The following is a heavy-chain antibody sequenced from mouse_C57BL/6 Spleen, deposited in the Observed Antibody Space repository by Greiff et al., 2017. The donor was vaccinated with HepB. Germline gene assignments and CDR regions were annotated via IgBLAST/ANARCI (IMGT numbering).Heavy chain of an antibody. CDR1: GYTFTSYG. CDR3: ARWDYGSSYAAY. J-gene: IGHJ3*01. D-gene: IGHD1-1*01. V-gene: IGHV1-81*01. CDR2: IYPRSGNT. Sequence: LVESGAELARPGASVKLSCKASGYTFTSYGISWVKQRTGQGLEWIGEIYPRSGNTYYNEKFKGKATLTADKSSSTAYMELRSLTSEDSAVYFCARWDYGSSYAAYWGQGTLVTVSA.